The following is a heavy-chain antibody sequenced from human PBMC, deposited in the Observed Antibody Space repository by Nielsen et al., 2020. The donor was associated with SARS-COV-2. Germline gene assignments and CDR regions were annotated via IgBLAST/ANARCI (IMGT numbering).Heavy chain of an antibody. V-gene: IGHV1-8*01. CDR3: AREVQWGPSNWFDP. CDR2: MNPNSGNT. Sequence: ASVKVSCKASRYTFTSYDRNWVRQATGQGLEWMGWMNPNSGNTGYAQKFQGRVTMTRNTSISTAYMELSSLRSEDTAVYYCAREVQWGPSNWFDPWGQGTLVTVSS. D-gene: IGHD1-26*01. CDR1: RYTFTSYD. J-gene: IGHJ5*02.